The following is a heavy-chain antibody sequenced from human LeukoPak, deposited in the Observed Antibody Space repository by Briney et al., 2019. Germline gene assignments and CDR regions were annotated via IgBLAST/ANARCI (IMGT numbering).Heavy chain of an antibody. J-gene: IGHJ4*02. D-gene: IGHD3-3*01. Sequence: SETLSLTCTVSGGSISSGDYYWSWIRQHPGKGLEWIGYIYYSGSTYYNPSLKSRVTISVDTSKNQFSLKLSSVTAADTAVYYCATSDLYYFDYWGQGTLVTVSS. CDR1: GGSISSGDYY. V-gene: IGHV4-31*03. CDR3: ATSDLYYFDY. CDR2: IYYSGST.